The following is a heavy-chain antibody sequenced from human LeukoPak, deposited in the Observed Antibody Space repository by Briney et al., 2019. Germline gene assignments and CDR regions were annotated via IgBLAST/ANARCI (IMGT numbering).Heavy chain of an antibody. CDR1: GFTFSSYA. D-gene: IGHD1-14*01. J-gene: IGHJ4*02. V-gene: IGHV3-30-3*01. CDR3: AAEYVY. Sequence: SGGSLRLSCAASGFTFSSYAMHWVRQAPGKGLEWVAVISYDGSNKYYADSVKGRFTISRDNSKNTLYLQMNSLRAEDTAVYYCAAEYVYWGQGTLVTVSS. CDR2: ISYDGSNK.